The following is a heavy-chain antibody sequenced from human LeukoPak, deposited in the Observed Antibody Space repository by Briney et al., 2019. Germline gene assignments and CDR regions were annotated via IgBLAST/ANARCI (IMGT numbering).Heavy chain of an antibody. CDR1: GFTFSSYG. V-gene: IGHV3-30*03. CDR2: ISYDGSNK. CDR3: ARVPLVGATLYYFDY. D-gene: IGHD1-26*01. J-gene: IGHJ4*02. Sequence: PGGSLRLSCAASGFTFSSYGMHRLRQAPGKGLEGVTDISYDGSNKYYADSVKGRFTISRDNSKNTLYLQMNSLRAEDTAVYYCARVPLVGATLYYFDYWGQGTLVTVSS.